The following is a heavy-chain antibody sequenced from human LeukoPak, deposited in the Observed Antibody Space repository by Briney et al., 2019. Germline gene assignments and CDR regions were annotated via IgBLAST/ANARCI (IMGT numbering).Heavy chain of an antibody. CDR1: GGSISSYY. Sequence: SETLSLTCAVSGGSISSYYWSWIRQPPGKGLEGLGYIYYSGRTNYNPSLKSRVTISVDTSKTQFSLKLSSVTAADTAVYYCARHHWNYLPFDYWGQGTLVTVSS. CDR2: IYYSGRT. D-gene: IGHD1-7*01. J-gene: IGHJ4*02. CDR3: ARHHWNYLPFDY. V-gene: IGHV4-59*08.